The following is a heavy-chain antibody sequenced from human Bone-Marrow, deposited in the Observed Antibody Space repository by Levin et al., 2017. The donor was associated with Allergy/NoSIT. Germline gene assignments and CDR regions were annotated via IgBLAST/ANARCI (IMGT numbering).Heavy chain of an antibody. Sequence: PGGSLRLSCAASGFTFSTYSMNWVRQAPGKGLEWVSYISSSSSTIYYADSVKGRFTVSRDIAKSSLYLQMNSLRVEDTAVYYCARDGRFLEWTTDGLDVWGQGTTVTVSS. CDR3: ARDGRFLEWTTDGLDV. V-gene: IGHV3-48*01. CDR1: GFTFSTYS. D-gene: IGHD3-3*01. CDR2: ISSSSSTI. J-gene: IGHJ6*02.